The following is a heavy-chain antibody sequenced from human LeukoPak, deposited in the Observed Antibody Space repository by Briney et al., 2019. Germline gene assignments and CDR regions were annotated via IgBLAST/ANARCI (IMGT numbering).Heavy chain of an antibody. J-gene: IGHJ4*02. CDR3: AKEHYVVVTATYDF. V-gene: IGHV3-23*01. D-gene: IGHD2-21*02. Sequence: TGGSLRLSCAASGFTFSSYGMSWVRQAPGKGLEWVSGIVGSGSTTYYADSVKGRLTISRDNSKNTLYLQMNRLRAEDTAVYYCAKEHYVVVTATYDFWGPGTLVTVSS. CDR2: IVGSGSTT. CDR1: GFTFSSYG.